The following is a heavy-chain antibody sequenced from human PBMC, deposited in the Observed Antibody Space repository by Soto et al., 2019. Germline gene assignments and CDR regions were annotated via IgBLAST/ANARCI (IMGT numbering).Heavy chain of an antibody. D-gene: IGHD5-18*01. Sequence: QLQLQESGPGLVKPSETLSLTCTVSGGSISSSSYYWGWIRQPPGKGLEWIGRIYYSGSTYYNPSLKSRVTISVDTSKNQFSLKLSSVTAADTAVYYCPADSPPEGKIDYWGKGTLVTVSS. J-gene: IGHJ4*02. CDR2: IYYSGST. CDR3: PADSPPEGKIDY. CDR1: GGSISSSSYY. V-gene: IGHV4-39*01.